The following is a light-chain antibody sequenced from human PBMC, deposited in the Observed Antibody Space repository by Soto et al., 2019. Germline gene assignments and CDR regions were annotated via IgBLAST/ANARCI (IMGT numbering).Light chain of an antibody. Sequence: QSALTQPASVSGSPGQSITISCTGTSSDVGGYNYVSWYQQHPGKAPKLMIYEVSNRPSGVSNRFSGSKSGNTASLTISGLQADDEADYYCSSNASSDTLYVFGTGTKVTVL. CDR3: SSNASSDTLYV. J-gene: IGLJ1*01. CDR2: EVS. V-gene: IGLV2-14*01. CDR1: SSDVGGYNY.